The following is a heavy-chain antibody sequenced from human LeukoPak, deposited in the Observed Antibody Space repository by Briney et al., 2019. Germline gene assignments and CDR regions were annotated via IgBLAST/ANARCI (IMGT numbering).Heavy chain of an antibody. CDR3: ARAYYDFWSGLNAYNWFDP. CDR1: GYTFTSYD. Sequence: ASVKVSCKASGYTFTSYDINWVRQATGQGLEWTGWMNPNSGNTGYAQKFQGRVTITRNTSISTAYMELSSLRSEDTAVYYCARAYYDFWSGLNAYNWFDPWGQGTLVTVSS. CDR2: MNPNSGNT. D-gene: IGHD3-3*01. J-gene: IGHJ5*02. V-gene: IGHV1-8*03.